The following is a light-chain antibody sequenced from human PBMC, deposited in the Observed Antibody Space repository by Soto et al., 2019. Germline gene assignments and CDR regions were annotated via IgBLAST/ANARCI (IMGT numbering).Light chain of an antibody. J-gene: IGKJ1*01. CDR2: GAS. Sequence: ERVMTQSPATVSVSTGGRATLSCRATQSVTTNLAWYQQKPGQAPRPLIYGASTRATDIPARFSGSGSGTEFTLTIISRQSDDFAVYNSQQYNNWPRTFGQGTKVDIK. V-gene: IGKV3-15*01. CDR3: QQYNNWPRT. CDR1: QSVTTN.